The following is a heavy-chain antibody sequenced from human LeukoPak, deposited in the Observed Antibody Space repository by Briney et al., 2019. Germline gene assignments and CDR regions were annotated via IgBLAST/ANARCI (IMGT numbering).Heavy chain of an antibody. Sequence: GGSLRLSCAASGFSFNAYWMAWVRQAPGTGLGWVANINPAGSETFHVDPVKGRFSISRDHAKNLVYLQMNSLRAEDTAVYYCATFGLVAALDLWGQGTLVTVSS. CDR2: INPAGSET. CDR1: GFSFNAYW. V-gene: IGHV3-7*01. CDR3: ATFGLVAALDL. J-gene: IGHJ4*02. D-gene: IGHD5-12*01.